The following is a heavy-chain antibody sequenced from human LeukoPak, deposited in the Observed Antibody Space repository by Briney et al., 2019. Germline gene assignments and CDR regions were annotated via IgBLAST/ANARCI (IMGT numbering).Heavy chain of an antibody. CDR3: ARDRVNWNDVGGLFDY. CDR1: GFTVSSNY. CDR2: IYSGGSA. D-gene: IGHD1-1*01. V-gene: IGHV3-53*01. J-gene: IGHJ4*02. Sequence: GRSLRLSCAASGFTVSSNYMSWVRQAPGKGLEWVSLIYSGGSASYADSVKGRFTFSRDNSKNTLYLQMNSLRAEDTAVYYCARDRVNWNDVGGLFDYWGQGTLVTVSS.